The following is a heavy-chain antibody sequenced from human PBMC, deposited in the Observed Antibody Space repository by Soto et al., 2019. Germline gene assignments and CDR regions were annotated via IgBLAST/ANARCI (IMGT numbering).Heavy chain of an antibody. J-gene: IGHJ6*02. V-gene: IGHV3-53*04. CDR2: IYTGDTT. CDR1: GFTVSSSY. CDR3: TRDPVTTAGYGMDV. Sequence: EVQLVESGGGLVQPGGSLRLSCAASGFTVSSSYMSWVRQAPGKGLEWVSVIYTGDTTYYADSVKGRFTISRHNSENTVFLQMNSLRGEDTAVYYCTRDPVTTAGYGMDVWGQGTTVTVSS. D-gene: IGHD4-17*01.